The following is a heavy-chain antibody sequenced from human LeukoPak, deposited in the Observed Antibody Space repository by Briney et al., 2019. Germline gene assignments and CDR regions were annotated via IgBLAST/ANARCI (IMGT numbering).Heavy chain of an antibody. CDR3: AGTYYFDSSGHYFGGNGFDI. CDR2: ISYRGNT. D-gene: IGHD3-22*01. Sequence: SKTLSLTCTVSGGALSSYHWSWIRQSPGRGLEWLGHISYRGNTDYNPALKSRVTISVDMFYNQFSLKLSSVTAADTAVYYCAGTYYFDSSGHYFGGNGFDIWGQGTMVTVSS. CDR1: GGALSSYH. J-gene: IGHJ3*02. V-gene: IGHV4-59*12.